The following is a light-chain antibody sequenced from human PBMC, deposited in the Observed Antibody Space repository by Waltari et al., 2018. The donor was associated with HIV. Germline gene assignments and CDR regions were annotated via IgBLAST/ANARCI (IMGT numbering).Light chain of an antibody. V-gene: IGKV3-20*01. CDR1: QSVSSTY. J-gene: IGKJ2*01. Sequence: EIVLTQFPGTLSLSPGERATLSYRTSQSVSSTYFAWYQQKPGLAPRLLIYGASSRATGIPDRFSGSGSGTDFTLTIRRLEPEDFAVYYCQQYGISPVTFGQGTKLEIK. CDR2: GAS. CDR3: QQYGISPVT.